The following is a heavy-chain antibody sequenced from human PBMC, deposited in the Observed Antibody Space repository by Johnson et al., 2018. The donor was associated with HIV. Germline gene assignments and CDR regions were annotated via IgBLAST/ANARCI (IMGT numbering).Heavy chain of an antibody. V-gene: IGHV3-30*18. Sequence: QVQLVESGGGLVQPGRSLRLSCAASGFTFDDYAMHWVRQAPGKGLEWVAVISYDGSNKYYADSVKGRFTISRDNSKNTLYLQMNSLRAEDTAVFYCAKIVATSDDVFDIWGQGTKVTVSS. CDR3: AKIVATSDDVFDI. CDR2: ISYDGSNK. CDR1: GFTFDDYA. D-gene: IGHD5-12*01. J-gene: IGHJ3*02.